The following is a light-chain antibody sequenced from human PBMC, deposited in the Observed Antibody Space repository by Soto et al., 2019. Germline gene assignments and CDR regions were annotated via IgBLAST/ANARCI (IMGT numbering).Light chain of an antibody. J-gene: IGKJ5*01. CDR1: QSVGNY. CDR3: LHRSDWPPIT. Sequence: EIVLTQSPATLSLSPGGRATLSCRASQSVGNYLAWYQQKPGQAPRLLISDASNRATGVPARFSGSGSGTDFTLTISTLEPEDFAIYYCLHRSDWPPITFGQGPRLEIK. CDR2: DAS. V-gene: IGKV3-11*01.